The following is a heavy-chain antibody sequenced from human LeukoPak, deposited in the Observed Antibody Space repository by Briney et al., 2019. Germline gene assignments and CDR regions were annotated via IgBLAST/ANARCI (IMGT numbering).Heavy chain of an antibody. CDR3: ARSIAAAVDRPDAFDI. CDR1: GFTFSSYA. V-gene: IGHV3-23*01. Sequence: PGGSLRLSCAVSGFTFSSYAMSWVRQAPGKGLEWVSAISGSGGSTYYADSVKGRFTISRDNSKNTLYLQMNSLRAEDTAVYYCARSIAAAVDRPDAFDIWGQGTMVTVSS. CDR2: ISGSGGST. D-gene: IGHD6-13*01. J-gene: IGHJ3*02.